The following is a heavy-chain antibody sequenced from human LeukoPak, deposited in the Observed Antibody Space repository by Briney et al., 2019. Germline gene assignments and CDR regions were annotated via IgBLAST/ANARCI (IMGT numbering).Heavy chain of an antibody. CDR3: ARGRDGYNWGSFDY. CDR2: IYSGGST. Sequence: GGSLRLSCAASGFTFTTYGMHWVRQAPGKGLEWVSVIYSGGSTYYADSVKGRFTISRDNSKNTLYLQMNSLRAEDTAVYYCARGRDGYNWGSFDYWGQGTLVTVSS. V-gene: IGHV3-66*01. D-gene: IGHD5-24*01. CDR1: GFTFTTYG. J-gene: IGHJ4*02.